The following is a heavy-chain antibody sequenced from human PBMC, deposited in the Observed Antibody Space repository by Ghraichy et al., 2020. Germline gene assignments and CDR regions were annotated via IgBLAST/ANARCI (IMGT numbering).Heavy chain of an antibody. CDR3: ARHESSSSIGTFDY. CDR2: IYYSGST. J-gene: IGHJ4*02. D-gene: IGHD6-6*01. Sequence: SETLSLTCTVSGGSISSSSYYWGWIRQPPGKGLEWIGSIYYSGSTYYNPSLKSRVTISVDTSKNQFSLKLSSVTAADTAVYYCARHESSSSIGTFDYWGQGTLVTVSS. CDR1: GGSISSSSYY. V-gene: IGHV4-39*01.